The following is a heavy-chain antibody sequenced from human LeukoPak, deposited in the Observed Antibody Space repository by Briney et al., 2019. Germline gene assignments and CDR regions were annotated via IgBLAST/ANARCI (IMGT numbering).Heavy chain of an antibody. J-gene: IGHJ4*02. V-gene: IGHV3-9*01. D-gene: IGHD6-6*01. CDR3: AKAGEAARPGY. CDR2: ISWNGGSI. Sequence: GGSLRLSCAASGFTFDDYAMHWVRQAPGKGLEWVSGISWNGGSIGYADSVKGRFTISRDNAKNSLYLQMNSLRAEDTAVYYCAKAGEAARPGYWGQGTLVTVSS. CDR1: GFTFDDYA.